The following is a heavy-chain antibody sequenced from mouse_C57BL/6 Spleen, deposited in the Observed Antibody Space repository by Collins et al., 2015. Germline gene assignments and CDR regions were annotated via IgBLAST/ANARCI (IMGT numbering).Heavy chain of an antibody. V-gene: IGHV5-17*02. CDR2: ISSGSSII. Sequence: DVQLVESGGGLVQPGGSRKLSCAASGFTFSSFGMHWVRQAPEKGLEWVAYISSGSSIIYYADTVKGRFTISRDNPKNTLFLQMTSLRSEDTAMYYCAREITAWFAYWGQGTLVTVSA. CDR3: AREITAWFAY. J-gene: IGHJ3*01. CDR1: GFTFSSFG. D-gene: IGHD2-4*01.